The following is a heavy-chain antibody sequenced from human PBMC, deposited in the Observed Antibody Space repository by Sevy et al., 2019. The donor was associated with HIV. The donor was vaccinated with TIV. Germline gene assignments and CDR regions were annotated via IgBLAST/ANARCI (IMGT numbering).Heavy chain of an antibody. D-gene: IGHD3-9*01. CDR3: AKDTDPGSPHYDILTVLGFDY. J-gene: IGHJ4*02. CDR2: ISGSGGST. V-gene: IGHV3-23*01. Sequence: GGSLRLSCAASGFTFSSYAMSWVRQAPGKGLEWVSAISGSGGSTYYADSVKGRFTISRDNSKNTLYLQMNSLRAEDTAVYYCAKDTDPGSPHYDILTVLGFDYWGQRTLVTVSS. CDR1: GFTFSSYA.